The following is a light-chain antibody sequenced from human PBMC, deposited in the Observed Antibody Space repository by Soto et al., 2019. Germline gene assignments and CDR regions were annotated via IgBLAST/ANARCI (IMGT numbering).Light chain of an antibody. V-gene: IGKV3-11*01. CDR3: QQRSNWPPLT. CDR2: DAS. CDR1: QSVSSY. Sequence: EIVLTQSPATLSLSPGERATLSCRASQSVSSYLAWYQQKPGQAPRLLIYDASNRATGIPARFSGSGSGTDFTLTISSIEPEDFAAYYCQQRSNWPPLTFGQGTKVQIK. J-gene: IGKJ1*01.